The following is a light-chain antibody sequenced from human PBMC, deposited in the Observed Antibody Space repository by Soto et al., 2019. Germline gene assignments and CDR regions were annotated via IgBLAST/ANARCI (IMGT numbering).Light chain of an antibody. CDR3: GTWDSSLSAVV. Sequence: QSVLTQPPSVSAAPGQKVTISCSGTSYNIGNNYVSWYQQLPGTAPKLLIYDNNKRPSGIPDRISGSKYGTSATLGITELQTGDEADYYCGTWDSSLSAVVFGGGTKLTVL. V-gene: IGLV1-51*01. CDR2: DNN. CDR1: SYNIGNNY. J-gene: IGLJ2*01.